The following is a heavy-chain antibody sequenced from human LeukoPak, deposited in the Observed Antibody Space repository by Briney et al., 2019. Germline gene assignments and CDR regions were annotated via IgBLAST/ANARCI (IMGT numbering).Heavy chain of an antibody. CDR1: GYSLSSGLY. CDR3: ARAPSSYGDYEYYFDY. J-gene: IGHJ4*02. D-gene: IGHD4-17*01. V-gene: IGHV4-38-2*02. CDR2: IHHSGST. Sequence: SETLSLTCTVSGYSLSSGLYWGWIRQPPGKGLEWIGRIHHSGSTYYNPSLKNQITISVDTAKIQFSLKLSSVTAADTAVYYCARAPSSYGDYEYYFDYWGQGTLVTVSS.